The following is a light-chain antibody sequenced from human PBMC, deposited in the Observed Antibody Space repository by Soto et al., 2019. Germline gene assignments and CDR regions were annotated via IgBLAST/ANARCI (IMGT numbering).Light chain of an antibody. CDR3: SSYAGNNNLV. V-gene: IGLV2-11*01. CDR1: ISDVAGYNY. Sequence: QSALTQPRSVSGSPGQSVSISCTGTISDVAGYNYVSWYQHHPGKAPKLLISDVTKRPSWVPDRFSGSKSGNTASLTISDLQAEDEVDYYCSSYAGNNNLVFGGGTQLTVL. CDR2: DVT. J-gene: IGLJ2*01.